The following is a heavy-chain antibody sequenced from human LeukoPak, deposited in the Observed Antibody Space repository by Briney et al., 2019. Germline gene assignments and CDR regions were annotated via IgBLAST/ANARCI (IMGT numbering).Heavy chain of an antibody. D-gene: IGHD3-10*01. CDR2: IYYSGST. Sequence: PSETLSLTCTVSGGSISSYYWSWIRQPPGKGLEWIAYIYYSGSTNYNPSLKSRVTMSVDTSKNQFSLKLSSVTAADTAVYYCARVSLVRGAPDYYFDYWGQGTLVTVSS. J-gene: IGHJ4*02. CDR3: ARVSLVRGAPDYYFDY. CDR1: GGSISSYY. V-gene: IGHV4-59*12.